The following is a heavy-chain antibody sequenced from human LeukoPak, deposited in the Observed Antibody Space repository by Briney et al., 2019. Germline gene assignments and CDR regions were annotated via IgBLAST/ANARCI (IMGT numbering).Heavy chain of an antibody. D-gene: IGHD4-23*01. J-gene: IGHJ6*03. CDR2: ISYDGSNK. Sequence: PGGSLRLSCAASGFTFTSYGMHWVRQAPGKGLEWVAVISYDGSNKYYADSVKGRFTISRDNSKNTLYLQMNSLRAEDTAVYYCAKGAVGTHYYYYMDVWGKGTTVTVSS. CDR3: AKGAVGTHYYYYMDV. CDR1: GFTFTSYG. V-gene: IGHV3-30*19.